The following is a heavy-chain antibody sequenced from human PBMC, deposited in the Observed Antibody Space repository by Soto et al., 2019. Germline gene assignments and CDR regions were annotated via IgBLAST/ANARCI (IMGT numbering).Heavy chain of an antibody. J-gene: IGHJ5*02. CDR1: GGSISSGGYY. CDR2: IYYSGSS. CDR3: ASAMKKWGTYPS. V-gene: IGHV4-31*03. Sequence: QVQLQESGPGLVKPSQTLSLTCTFSGGSISSGGYYWSWIRQHPGKGLEWIGYIYYSGSSYYNPSLKSRVTTSVETSKNQCSLTRSSVTAADTAVYDCASAMKKWGTYPSWGQGTLVTVSS. D-gene: IGHD3-16*02.